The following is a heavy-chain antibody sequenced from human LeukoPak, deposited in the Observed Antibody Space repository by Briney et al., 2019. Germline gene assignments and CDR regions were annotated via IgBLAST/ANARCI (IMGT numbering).Heavy chain of an antibody. D-gene: IGHD6-19*01. V-gene: IGHV3-33*01. CDR2: IWYDGSNK. Sequence: TGGSLRLSCAASGFTFSSYGMHWVRQAPGKGLEWVAVIWYDGSNKYYADSVKGRFTTSRDNSKNTLYLQMNSLRAEDTAVYYCARNLYSSGWYNPFDYWGQGTLVTVSS. J-gene: IGHJ4*02. CDR3: ARNLYSSGWYNPFDY. CDR1: GFTFSSYG.